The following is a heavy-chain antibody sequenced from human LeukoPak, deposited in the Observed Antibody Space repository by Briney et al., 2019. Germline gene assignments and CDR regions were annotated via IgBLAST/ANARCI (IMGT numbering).Heavy chain of an antibody. CDR1: GGSMSSYY. V-gene: IGHV4-59*08. D-gene: IGHD3-10*01. CDR2: ISYSGTT. Sequence: PSETLSLTCTVSGGSMSSYYRSWIRQSPGKGLEWVGYISYSGTTNYNPSLKSRVTISLGTSKNRFSLNLTSVTAADTAVYYCARHGSGTSLALYPWGQGTLVTVSS. CDR3: ARHGSGTSLALYP. J-gene: IGHJ5*02.